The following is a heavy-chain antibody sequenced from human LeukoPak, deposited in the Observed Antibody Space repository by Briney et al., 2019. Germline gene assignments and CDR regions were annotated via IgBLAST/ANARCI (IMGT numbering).Heavy chain of an antibody. Sequence: GGSLRLSCAASGFTFSSYALNWVRQAPGKGLEWVAFISYDGNNQYYADSVKGRFTISRDNSKNTLYLQMNNLRAEDTAIYYCARVGSRYCSGANCYDGFWGQGTLVSVSS. CDR1: GFTFSSYA. CDR2: ISYDGNNQ. D-gene: IGHD2-15*01. V-gene: IGHV3-30-3*01. CDR3: ARVGSRYCSGANCYDGF. J-gene: IGHJ4*02.